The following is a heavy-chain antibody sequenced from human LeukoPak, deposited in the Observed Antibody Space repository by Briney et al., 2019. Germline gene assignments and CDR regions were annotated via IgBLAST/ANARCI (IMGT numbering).Heavy chain of an antibody. V-gene: IGHV3-74*01. J-gene: IGHJ5*02. CDR1: GFTFSSYW. CDR2: INSDGSST. D-gene: IGHD4-17*01. Sequence: GGSLRLSCAASGFTFSSYWMHWVRQAPGKGPVWVSRINSDGSSTSYADSVKGRFTISRDNAKNTLYLQMNSLRAEDTAVYYCACDYGDYVFDPWGQGTLVTVSS. CDR3: ACDYGDYVFDP.